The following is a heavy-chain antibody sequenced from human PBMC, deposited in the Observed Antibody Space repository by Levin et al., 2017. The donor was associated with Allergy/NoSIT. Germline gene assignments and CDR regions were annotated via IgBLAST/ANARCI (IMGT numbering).Heavy chain of an antibody. D-gene: IGHD1-26*01. CDR1: GYTFSNYW. V-gene: IGHV5-51*01. CDR3: TRHSGGSHLSAFDI. Sequence: GGSLRLSCKGSGYTFSNYWIAWVRQMPGQGLEWMGIIYPGDSDTRHSPSFQGQVTISADKSISTAYLQWSSLKASDTAMYYCTRHSGGSHLSAFDIWGQGTMVTVSS. CDR2: IYPGDSDT. J-gene: IGHJ3*02.